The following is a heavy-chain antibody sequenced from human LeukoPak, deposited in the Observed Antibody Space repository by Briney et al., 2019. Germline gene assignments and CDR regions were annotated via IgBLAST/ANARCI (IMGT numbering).Heavy chain of an antibody. Sequence: SEILSLTCTVSGGSISSYYWSWIRQPPGEGLEWIGYIYYSGSTNYNPSLKSRVTISVDTSKNQFSLKLSSVTAADTAVYYCARGARVRGVIINGFDYWGQGTLVTVSS. CDR1: GGSISSYY. CDR2: IYYSGST. J-gene: IGHJ4*02. V-gene: IGHV4-59*01. CDR3: ARGARVRGVIINGFDY. D-gene: IGHD3-10*01.